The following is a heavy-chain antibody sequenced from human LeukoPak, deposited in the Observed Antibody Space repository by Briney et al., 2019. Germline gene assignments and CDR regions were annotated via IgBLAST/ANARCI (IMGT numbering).Heavy chain of an antibody. CDR2: ISWDGGST. CDR1: GFTFDDYT. D-gene: IGHD7-27*01. V-gene: IGHV3-43*01. J-gene: IGHJ4*02. CDR3: AKDSARTGAYFDY. Sequence: PGGSLRLSCAASGFTFDDYTMHWVRQAPGKGLEWVSLISWDGGSTYYADSVKGRFTISRDNSKNSLYLQMNSLRTEDTALHYCAKDSARTGAYFDYWGQGTLVTVSS.